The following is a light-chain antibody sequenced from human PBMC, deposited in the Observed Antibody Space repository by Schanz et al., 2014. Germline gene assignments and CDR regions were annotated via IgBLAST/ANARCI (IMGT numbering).Light chain of an antibody. CDR3: SSSAGSNNVV. Sequence: QSVLTQPASVSGSPGQSITISCTGTSSDVGSYNLVSWYQQHPGKAPKLMIYEGSKRPSGVSNRFSGSKSGNTASLTVSGLQAEDEADYYCSSSAGSNNVVFGGGTKLTVL. V-gene: IGLV2-14*02. CDR2: EGS. J-gene: IGLJ2*01. CDR1: SSDVGSYNL.